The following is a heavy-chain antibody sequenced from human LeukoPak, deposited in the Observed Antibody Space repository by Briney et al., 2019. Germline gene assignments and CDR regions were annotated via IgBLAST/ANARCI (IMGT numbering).Heavy chain of an antibody. D-gene: IGHD2-2*01. J-gene: IGHJ4*02. CDR3: ASRRTSSSHYFDY. Sequence: SVKVSCKASGGTFSSYAISWVRQAPGQGLEWMGGIIPIFGTANYAQKFQGRVTITADESTSTAYMELSSLRSEDTAVYYCASRRTSSSHYFDYWGQGTLVTVSS. CDR1: GGTFSSYA. V-gene: IGHV1-69*13. CDR2: IIPIFGTA.